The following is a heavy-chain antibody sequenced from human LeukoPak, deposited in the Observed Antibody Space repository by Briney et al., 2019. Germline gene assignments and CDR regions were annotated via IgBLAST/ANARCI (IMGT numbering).Heavy chain of an antibody. CDR1: GFTFSSYA. V-gene: IGHV3-30-3*01. Sequence: PGGSLRLSCAASGFTFSSYAMHWVRRAPGKGLEWVAVISYDGSNKYYADSVKGRFTISRDNSKNTLYLQVNSLRAEDTAVYYCARDLGTSCPFCYYYYGMDVWGQGTTVTVSS. J-gene: IGHJ6*02. CDR3: ARDLGTSCPFCYYYYGMDV. CDR2: ISYDGSNK. D-gene: IGHD2-2*01.